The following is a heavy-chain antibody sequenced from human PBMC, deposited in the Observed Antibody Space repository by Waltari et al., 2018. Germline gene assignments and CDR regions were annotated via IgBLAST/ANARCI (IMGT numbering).Heavy chain of an antibody. Sequence: QLQLQESGPGLVKPSETLSLTCTVSGGSISSSSYYWGWIRQPPGKGLEWIGSIYYSGSTYYTPSLTSRVTISVDTSKNQFALKLSSVTAVDTAVYYCARRVGATAIDPWCQGTLVTVSS. J-gene: IGHJ5*02. D-gene: IGHD1-26*01. V-gene: IGHV4-39*07. CDR1: GGSISSSSYY. CDR3: ARRVGATAIDP. CDR2: IYYSGST.